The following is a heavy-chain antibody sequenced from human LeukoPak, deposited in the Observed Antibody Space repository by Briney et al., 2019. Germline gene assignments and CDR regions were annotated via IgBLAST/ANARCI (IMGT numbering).Heavy chain of an antibody. CDR1: GGSFSGYY. Sequence: SETLSLTCAVYGGSFSGYYWSWIRQPPGKGLEWIGEINHGGSTNYNPSLKSRVTISVDTSKNQFSLKLSSVTAADTAVYYCASKKRGYQLLFRFDPWGQGTLVTVSS. V-gene: IGHV4-34*01. CDR3: ASKKRGYQLLFRFDP. D-gene: IGHD2-2*01. CDR2: INHGGST. J-gene: IGHJ5*02.